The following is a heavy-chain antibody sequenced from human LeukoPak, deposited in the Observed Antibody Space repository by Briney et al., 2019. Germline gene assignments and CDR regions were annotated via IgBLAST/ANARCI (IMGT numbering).Heavy chain of an antibody. CDR3: ARAEPIHYYYDSSGYYYEPIAFDI. Sequence: GASVKVSCKASGYTFTSYGISWVRQAPGQGLEWMGWNSAYNGNTNYAQKLQGRVTMTTDTSTSTAYMELRSLRSDDTAVYYCARAEPIHYYYDSSGYYYEPIAFDIWGQGTMVTVSS. CDR1: GYTFTSYG. V-gene: IGHV1-18*01. J-gene: IGHJ3*02. CDR2: NSAYNGNT. D-gene: IGHD3-22*01.